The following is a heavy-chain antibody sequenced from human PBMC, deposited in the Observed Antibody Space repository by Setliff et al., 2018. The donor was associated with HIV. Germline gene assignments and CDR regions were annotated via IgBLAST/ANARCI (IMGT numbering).Heavy chain of an antibody. V-gene: IGHV4-4*09. CDR2: IYTSGTT. J-gene: IGHJ4*02. CDR1: GVSISGHF. Sequence: KASETLSLTCFVSGVSISGHFWGWIRQPPGKGLEWIGYIYTSGTTEYNPSLDSRVTISVDTSRDQFSLNLRSVTAADTALYFCARLIHTGLLYFDYWDLGMLVTVSS. D-gene: IGHD2-8*02. CDR3: ARLIHTGLLYFDY.